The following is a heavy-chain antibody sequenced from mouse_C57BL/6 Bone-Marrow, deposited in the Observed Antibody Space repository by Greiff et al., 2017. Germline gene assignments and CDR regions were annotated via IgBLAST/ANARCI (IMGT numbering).Heavy chain of an antibody. CDR1: GYTFTSYG. CDR2: IYPRSGNT. J-gene: IGHJ3*01. CDR3: ARKKLRQAWFGY. D-gene: IGHD1-1*01. V-gene: IGHV1-81*01. Sequence: VQLQQSGAELARPGASVKLSCKASGYTFTSYGISWVKQRTGQGLEWIGEIYPRSGNTYYNEKFKGKATLTADKSSSTAYMELRSLTSEDSAVYVCARKKLRQAWFGYWGQGTLVTVSA.